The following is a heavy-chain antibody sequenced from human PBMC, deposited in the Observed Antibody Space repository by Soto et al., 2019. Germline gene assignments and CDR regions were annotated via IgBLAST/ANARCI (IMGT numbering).Heavy chain of an antibody. CDR1: GYTFTSYG. Sequence: ASVKVSCKASGYTFTSYGISWVRQAPGQGLEWMGWISAYNGNTNYAQKLQGRVTMTTDTSTSTAYMELRSLRSEDTAVYYCARQLSVGIAAAVDYWGQGTLVTVSS. CDR3: ARQLSVGIAAAVDY. CDR2: ISAYNGNT. J-gene: IGHJ4*02. D-gene: IGHD6-13*01. V-gene: IGHV1-18*01.